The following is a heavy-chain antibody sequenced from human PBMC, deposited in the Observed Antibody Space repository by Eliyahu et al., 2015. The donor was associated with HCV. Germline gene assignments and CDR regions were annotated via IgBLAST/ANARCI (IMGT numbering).Heavy chain of an antibody. Sequence: QVRLQESGPGLVKPSETLSLTCTVSGGSITTYYWSWIRQPPGKGLEWIGYIHYSGSTNYNPSLKSRVTISLDTSKNQFSLNLTSVTAADTAMYYCASGGGGIAVTGTGGWFDPWGQGTLVTVSS. V-gene: IGHV4-59*01. CDR3: ASGGGGIAVTGTGGWFDP. CDR2: IHYSGST. D-gene: IGHD6-19*01. CDR1: GGSITTYY. J-gene: IGHJ5*02.